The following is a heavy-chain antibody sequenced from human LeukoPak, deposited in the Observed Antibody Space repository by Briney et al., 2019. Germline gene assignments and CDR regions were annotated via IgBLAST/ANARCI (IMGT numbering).Heavy chain of an antibody. CDR2: IIPFIGLG. V-gene: IGHV1-69*10. D-gene: IGHD1-20*01. J-gene: IGHJ4*02. CDR1: GGTFTTYG. Sequence: ASVKVSCKDSGGTFTTYGFSWVRQAPRQGLEWMGGIIPFIGLGNYAQKFQGRVTITTDISTNTTYMELRRLRSDDTAVYYCARDRAQYHRNDVASDNWGQGTLVPVPS. CDR3: ARDRAQYHRNDVASDN.